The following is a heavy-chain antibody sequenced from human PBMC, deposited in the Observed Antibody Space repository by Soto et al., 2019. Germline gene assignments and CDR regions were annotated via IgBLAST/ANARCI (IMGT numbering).Heavy chain of an antibody. CDR3: ASVGSGCHAFDY. J-gene: IGHJ4*02. V-gene: IGHV3-33*03. D-gene: IGHD6-19*01. Sequence: SGGSLRLSCAASGFTFSSYGMHWVRQAPGKGLEWVAVIWYDGSNKYYADSVKGRFTISRDNAKNSLYLQMNSLRAEDTAVYYCASVGSGCHAFDYWGQGTLVTVSS. CDR2: IWYDGSNK. CDR1: GFTFSSYG.